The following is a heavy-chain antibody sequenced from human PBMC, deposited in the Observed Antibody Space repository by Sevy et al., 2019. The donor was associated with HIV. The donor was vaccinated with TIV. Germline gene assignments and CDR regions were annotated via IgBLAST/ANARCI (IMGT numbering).Heavy chain of an antibody. V-gene: IGHV3-7*01. Sequence: GGSLRLSCAASGFSFAWYWMSWVRQTPEKGLEWVANINQDGSEKNYVDSVKGRFTISRDNAKNSLYLQMNSLRVEDMAVYYCARDLEFYDSGDYGPAFMPDYWGQGTLVTVSS. CDR3: ARDLEFYDSGDYGPAFMPDY. CDR2: INQDGSEK. D-gene: IGHD4-17*01. CDR1: GFSFAWYW. J-gene: IGHJ4*02.